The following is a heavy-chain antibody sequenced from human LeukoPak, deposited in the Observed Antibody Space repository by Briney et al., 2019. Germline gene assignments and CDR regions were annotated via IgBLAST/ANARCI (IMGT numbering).Heavy chain of an antibody. Sequence: GGSLRLSCAASGFTFSSYWMSWVRQAPGKGLEWVANIKQDGSEKYYVDSVKGRFTISRDNAKNSLYLQMNSLRAEDTAVYYCARPPFAVVTAIYFDYWGQGTLVTVSS. J-gene: IGHJ4*02. CDR3: ARPPFAVVTAIYFDY. CDR2: IKQDGSEK. CDR1: GFTFSSYW. V-gene: IGHV3-7*01. D-gene: IGHD2-21*02.